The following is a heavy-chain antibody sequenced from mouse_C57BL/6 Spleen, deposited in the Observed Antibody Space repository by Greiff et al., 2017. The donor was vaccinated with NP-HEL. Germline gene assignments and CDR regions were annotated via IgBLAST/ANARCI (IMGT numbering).Heavy chain of an antibody. CDR2: IYPGDGDT. Sequence: VQLHQSGPELVKPGASVKISCKASGYAFSSSWMNWVKQRPGKGLEWIGRIYPGDGDTNYNGKFKGKATLTADKSSSTAYMQLSSLTSEDSAVYFCARGIYDYDEAYYFDYWGQGTTLTVSS. D-gene: IGHD2-4*01. CDR1: GYAFSSSW. V-gene: IGHV1-82*01. CDR3: ARGIYDYDEAYYFDY. J-gene: IGHJ2*01.